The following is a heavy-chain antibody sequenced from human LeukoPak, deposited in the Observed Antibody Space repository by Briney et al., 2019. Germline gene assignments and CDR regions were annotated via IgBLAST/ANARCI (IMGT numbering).Heavy chain of an antibody. D-gene: IGHD6-13*01. Sequence: GGSLRLSCAASGFTISSYAMRWVRQAPGKGLEWVSAISGSGGSTYYADSVKGRFTISRDNSKNTLYLQMNSLRAEDTAVYYCARRNIAAAALDYWGQGTLVTVSS. V-gene: IGHV3-23*01. CDR3: ARRNIAAAALDY. CDR1: GFTISSYA. J-gene: IGHJ4*02. CDR2: ISGSGGST.